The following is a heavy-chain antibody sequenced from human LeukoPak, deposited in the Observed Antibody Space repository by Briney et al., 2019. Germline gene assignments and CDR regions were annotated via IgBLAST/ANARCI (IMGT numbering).Heavy chain of an antibody. CDR3: ARDLGVRGDGWFDP. V-gene: IGHV1-46*01. Sequence: GASVKVSCKASGYTFSSYYMHWVRQAPGHGLEWRGIINPRTGSTTYAQRFQGRVTMTRDTSTSTVYMELSSLTSADTALYYCARDLGVRGDGWFDPWGQGTLVTVSS. J-gene: IGHJ5*02. CDR1: GYTFSSYY. D-gene: IGHD3-10*01. CDR2: INPRTGST.